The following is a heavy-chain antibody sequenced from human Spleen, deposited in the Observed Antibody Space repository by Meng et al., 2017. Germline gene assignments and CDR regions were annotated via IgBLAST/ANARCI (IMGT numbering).Heavy chain of an antibody. D-gene: IGHD4-11*01. CDR2: INHSGST. J-gene: IGHJ4*02. Sequence: QVQLQQWGAGLLKPSETLSLTCVVSGGSFSDYYWSWIRQPPGKGLEWIGEINHSGSTNYNPSLESRATISVDTSQNNLSLKLSSVTAADSAVYYCARGPTTMAHDLDYWGQGMLVTVSS. V-gene: IGHV4-34*01. CDR3: ARGPTTMAHDLDY. CDR1: GGSFSDYY.